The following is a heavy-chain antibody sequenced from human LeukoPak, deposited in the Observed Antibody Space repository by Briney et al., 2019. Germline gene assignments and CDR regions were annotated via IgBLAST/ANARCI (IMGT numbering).Heavy chain of an antibody. D-gene: IGHD5-18*01. J-gene: IGHJ4*02. CDR1: GFTFSSYG. Sequence: GGSLRLSCAASGFTFSSYGMSWVRQAPGKGLEWVSAISGSGGSTYYADSVKGRFTISRDNSKNTLYLQMNSLRAEDTAVYYCAKVESSRRGYSYWGQGTLVTVSS. CDR3: AKVESSRRGYSY. CDR2: ISGSGGST. V-gene: IGHV3-23*01.